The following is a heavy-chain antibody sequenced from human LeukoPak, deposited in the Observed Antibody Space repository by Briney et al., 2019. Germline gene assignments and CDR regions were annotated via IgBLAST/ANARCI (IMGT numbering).Heavy chain of an antibody. V-gene: IGHV5-51*01. J-gene: IGHJ5*02. D-gene: IGHD6-19*01. CDR3: ARVAYSSGWYGFWFDP. CDR1: GYSFTSYW. Sequence: GESLKISCKGSGYSFTSYWIGWVRQMPGKGLEWMGIIYPGDSDTRYSPSFQGQVTISADKSISTAYPQWSSLKASDTAMYYCARVAYSSGWYGFWFDPWGQGTLVTVSS. CDR2: IYPGDSDT.